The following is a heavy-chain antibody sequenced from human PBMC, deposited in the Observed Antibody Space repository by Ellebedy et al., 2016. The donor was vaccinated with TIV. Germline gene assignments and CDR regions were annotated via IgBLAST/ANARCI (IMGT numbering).Heavy chain of an antibody. J-gene: IGHJ4*02. CDR2: INPNSGGT. CDR3: ARDYSSSTDFDY. Sequence: ASVKVSCKASGYTFTSYDINWVRQATGQGLEWMGWINPNSGGTNYAQKFQGRVTMTRDTSISTAYMELSRLRSDDTAVYYCARDYSSSTDFDYWGQGTLVTVSS. V-gene: IGHV1-2*02. D-gene: IGHD6-6*01. CDR1: GYTFTSYD.